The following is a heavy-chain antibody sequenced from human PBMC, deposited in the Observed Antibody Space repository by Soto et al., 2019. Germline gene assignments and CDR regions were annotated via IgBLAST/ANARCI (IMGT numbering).Heavy chain of an antibody. CDR3: AREYCSSTSCLLDY. CDR1: GGSIISYY. Sequence: SETLSLTCTVSGGSIISYYWSWIRQPPGKGLEWIGYIYYSGSTNYNPSLKSRVTISVDTSKNQFSLKLSSVTAADTAVYYCAREYCSSTSCLLDYWGQGALVTVSS. CDR2: IYYSGST. J-gene: IGHJ4*02. V-gene: IGHV4-59*01. D-gene: IGHD2-2*01.